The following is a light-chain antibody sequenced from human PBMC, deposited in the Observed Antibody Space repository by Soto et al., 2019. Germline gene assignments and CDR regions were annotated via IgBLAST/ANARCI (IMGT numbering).Light chain of an antibody. CDR3: QQYDSYPLT. J-gene: IGKJ4*01. V-gene: IGKV1-5*03. CDR2: KAS. Sequence: DIQMTQSPSTLSASVGDRVTITCRASQSIGSWLAWHQQEPGKAPKLLIYKASSLESGVPSRFSGSGSGTEFTLSISSLQPDDSATYYCQQYDSYPLTLGRGTKVDIK. CDR1: QSIGSW.